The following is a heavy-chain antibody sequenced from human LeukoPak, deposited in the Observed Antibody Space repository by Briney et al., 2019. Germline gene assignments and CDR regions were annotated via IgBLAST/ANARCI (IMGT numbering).Heavy chain of an antibody. Sequence: GGSLRLSCAASGFTFSNYEMNWVRQAPGKGLEWVANIKQDGSEKYYVDSVKGRFTISRDNAKNSLYLQMNSLRAEDTAVYYCARWKDIVVVPTRSYMDVWGKGTTVTISS. CDR1: GFTFSNYE. CDR2: IKQDGSEK. D-gene: IGHD2-2*01. J-gene: IGHJ6*03. CDR3: ARWKDIVVVPTRSYMDV. V-gene: IGHV3-7*01.